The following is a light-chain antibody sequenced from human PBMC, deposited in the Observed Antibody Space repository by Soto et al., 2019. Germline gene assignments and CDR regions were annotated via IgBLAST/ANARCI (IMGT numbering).Light chain of an antibody. Sequence: QSVLTQPASVSGSPGQSITISCTGTSSDVGSYDLVSWYQQHPGKAPKLMIYEVTKRPSGVSNRFSGSKSGKTASLTISGLQAEDEADYYCCSYAGGSTLVFGGGTKVTVL. CDR3: CSYAGGSTLV. CDR2: EVT. CDR1: SSDVGSYDL. J-gene: IGLJ2*01. V-gene: IGLV2-23*02.